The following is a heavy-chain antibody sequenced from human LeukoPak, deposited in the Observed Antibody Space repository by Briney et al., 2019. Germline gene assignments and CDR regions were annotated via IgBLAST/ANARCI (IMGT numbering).Heavy chain of an antibody. D-gene: IGHD3-10*01. Sequence: SETLSLTCAVYGGSFSGYYWSWIRQPPGKGLEWIGEINHSGSTNYNPSLKSRVTISVDTSKNQFSLKLSSVTAADTAVYYCARGGQRLWPAYLDYWGQGILVTVSS. V-gene: IGHV4-34*01. CDR3: ARGGQRLWPAYLDY. J-gene: IGHJ4*02. CDR1: GGSFSGYY. CDR2: INHSGST.